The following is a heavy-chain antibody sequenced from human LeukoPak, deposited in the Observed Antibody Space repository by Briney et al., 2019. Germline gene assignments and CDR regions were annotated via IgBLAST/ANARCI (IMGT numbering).Heavy chain of an antibody. V-gene: IGHV1-69*13. D-gene: IGHD5-18*01. Sequence: ASVKVSCKASGGTFSSYAISWVRQAPGQGLEWMGGIIPIFGTANYAQKIQGRVTITADEFTSTAYMELSSLRSEDTAVYYCARGDTAMVGDFDYWGQGTLVTVSP. CDR3: ARGDTAMVGDFDY. CDR1: GGTFSSYA. J-gene: IGHJ4*02. CDR2: IIPIFGTA.